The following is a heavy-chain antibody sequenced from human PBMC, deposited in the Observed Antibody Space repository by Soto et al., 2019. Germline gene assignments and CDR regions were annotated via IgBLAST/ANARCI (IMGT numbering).Heavy chain of an antibody. V-gene: IGHV3-23*01. D-gene: IGHD1-1*01. Sequence: GESLKISCAASGFTFTSYAMSWVRQAPGKGLEWVSAIGGSGGPTYYADSVKGRFTISRDNSKKTLFLQMNSLGAEDTAVYYCAKDHSAPGTYFDYWGQGTLVIVSS. CDR2: IGGSGGPT. CDR3: AKDHSAPGTYFDY. CDR1: GFTFTSYA. J-gene: IGHJ4*02.